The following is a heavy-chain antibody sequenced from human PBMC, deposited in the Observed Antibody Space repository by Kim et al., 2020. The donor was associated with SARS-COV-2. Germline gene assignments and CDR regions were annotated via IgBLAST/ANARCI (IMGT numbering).Heavy chain of an antibody. CDR3: AKEMRTGWYNFDY. D-gene: IGHD6-19*01. CDR2: ISSNGGNT. J-gene: IGHJ4*02. Sequence: GGSLRLSCSASGFTFTTYAMHWVRQAPGKGLQYVSGISSNGGNTYYADSVKGRFTISIDNSKNMLYLQMSSLGLEDTAMYYCAKEMRTGWYNFDYWGQGTLVSVSS. CDR1: GFTFTTYA. V-gene: IGHV3-64D*06.